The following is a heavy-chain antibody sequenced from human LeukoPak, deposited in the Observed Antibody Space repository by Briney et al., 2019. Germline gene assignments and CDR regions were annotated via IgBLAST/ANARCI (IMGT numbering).Heavy chain of an antibody. D-gene: IGHD5-12*01. CDR1: GFTFSIFG. CDR3: AKSRATRDVDDPFDI. Sequence: GGALRLYCAASGFTFSIFGMHWVRQAPGKGLEGVAVLSYDERHIYYAVSVRGQFTISRDNSRYTLDLQMSSLRPEDTALYSCAKSRATRDVDDPFDIWGHGTLVTVSS. J-gene: IGHJ3*02. V-gene: IGHV3-30*18. CDR2: LSYDERHI.